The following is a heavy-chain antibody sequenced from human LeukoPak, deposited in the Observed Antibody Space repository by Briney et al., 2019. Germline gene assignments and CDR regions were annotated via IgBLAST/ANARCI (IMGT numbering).Heavy chain of an antibody. J-gene: IGHJ4*02. D-gene: IGHD5-24*01. CDR1: GFTFSSYA. CDR2: ISYDGSNK. V-gene: IGHV3-30*01. Sequence: GGSLRLSCAASGFTFSSYAMLWVRQAPGKGLEWVAVISYDGSNKYYADSVKGRFTISRDNSKNTLYLQMNSLRAEDTAVYYCARGPGRGGYNYGIDYWGQGTLVTVSS. CDR3: ARGPGRGGYNYGIDY.